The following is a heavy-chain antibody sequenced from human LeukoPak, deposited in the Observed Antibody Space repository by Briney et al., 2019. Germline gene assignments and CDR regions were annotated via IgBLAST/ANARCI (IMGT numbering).Heavy chain of an antibody. V-gene: IGHV3-23*01. CDR3: ASYAPVDTMIVPPGAFDI. CDR1: GFTLGDYA. Sequence: GGSLRLSCTASGFTLGDYAMTWVHQAPGKGLEWVSAIGGSGRSTYYADSVKGRFTISRDNSKNTLYLQMNSLRAEDTAVYYCASYAPVDTMIVPPGAFDIWGQGTMVTVSS. J-gene: IGHJ3*02. D-gene: IGHD3-22*01. CDR2: IGGSGRST.